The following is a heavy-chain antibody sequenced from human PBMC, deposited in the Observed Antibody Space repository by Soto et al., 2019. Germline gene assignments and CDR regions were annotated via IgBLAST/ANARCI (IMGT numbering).Heavy chain of an antibody. CDR2: ISNRDGRT. Sequence: GGSLRLSCAASGFTFSNYDMGWVRQAPGKGLEWVSAISNRDGRTYYADSVKGRFTISRDNSKNTLYLQMNSLGAEDTAVYYCAKEGGEIGVPIFDCWGQGTLVTVSS. CDR1: GFTFSNYD. V-gene: IGHV3-23*01. D-gene: IGHD3-16*01. CDR3: AKEGGEIGVPIFDC. J-gene: IGHJ4*02.